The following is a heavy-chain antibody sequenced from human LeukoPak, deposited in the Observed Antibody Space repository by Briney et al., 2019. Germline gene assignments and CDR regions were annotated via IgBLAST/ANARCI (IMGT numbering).Heavy chain of an antibody. CDR2: INGAGSST. Sequence: GGSLRLSCVGSGFTFSGAWMHWVRQAPGKGLVWVSRINGAGSSTSYADSVKGRFTVSRDNAKNTLNLQMNSLRAEDTAVYYCARDLFFSDAGYSSGWRAEYFHHWGQGTLVTVSS. D-gene: IGHD6-19*01. V-gene: IGHV3-74*01. J-gene: IGHJ1*01. CDR1: GFTFSGAW. CDR3: ARDLFFSDAGYSSGWRAEYFHH.